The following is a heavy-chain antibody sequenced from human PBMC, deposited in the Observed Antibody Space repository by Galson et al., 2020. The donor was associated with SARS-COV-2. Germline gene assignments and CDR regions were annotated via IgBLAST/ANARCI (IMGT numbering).Heavy chain of an antibody. CDR3: ARAQYSSGWYGGPYYVDF. J-gene: IGHJ4*02. CDR1: GYTFTSYD. V-gene: IGHV1-8*01. CDR2: MNPNSRNT. Sequence: ASVKVSCKASGYTFTSYDINWVRQAAGQGLEWMGWMNPNSRNTGYAQKFQGRVTMTRNTSISTAYMELSSLRSEDTAVYYCARAQYSSGWYGGPYYVDFWGQGTLVTVSS. D-gene: IGHD6-19*01.